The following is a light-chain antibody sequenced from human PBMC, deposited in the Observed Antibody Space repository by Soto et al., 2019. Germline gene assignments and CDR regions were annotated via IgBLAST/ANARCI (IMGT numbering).Light chain of an antibody. CDR1: HVVSGW. CDR3: QQYETFSGT. V-gene: IGKV1-5*01. CDR2: DAS. J-gene: IGKJ1*01. Sequence: DIQRTQSPSTLSSSVGYTVTFTGPPSHVVSGWLGWYQQKPGEAPKLLIYDASALPRGVPSRFSGSGSGTQFPLTIASLQPDDFATYYCQQYETFSGTFGPGTMVDI.